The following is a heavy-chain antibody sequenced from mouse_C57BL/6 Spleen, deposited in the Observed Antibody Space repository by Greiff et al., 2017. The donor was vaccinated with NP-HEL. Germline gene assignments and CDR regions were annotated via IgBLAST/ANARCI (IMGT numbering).Heavy chain of an antibody. D-gene: IGHD4-1*02. CDR1: GFTFSSYA. CDR2: ISDGGSYT. V-gene: IGHV5-4*03. Sequence: EVNVVESGGGLVKPGGSLKLSCAASGFTFSSYAMSWVRQTPEKRLEWVATISDGGSYTYYPDNVKGRFTISRDNAKNNLYLQMSHLKSEDTAMYYCARSSTNWPFDYWGQGTTLTVSS. CDR3: ARSSTNWPFDY. J-gene: IGHJ2*01.